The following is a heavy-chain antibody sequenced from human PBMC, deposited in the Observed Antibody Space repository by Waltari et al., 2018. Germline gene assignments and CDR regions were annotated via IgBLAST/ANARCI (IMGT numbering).Heavy chain of an antibody. J-gene: IGHJ4*02. CDR3: ARGGGSMVRGVIITPFDY. CDR2: IIPIFGTA. D-gene: IGHD3-10*01. Sequence: QVQLVQSGAEVKKPGSSVKVSCKASGGTFSSYAISWVRQAPGQGLEWMGGIIPIFGTANYAQKFQGRVTITTDESTSTAYMELSSLRSEDTAVYYCARGGGSMVRGVIITPFDYWGQGTLVTVSS. CDR1: GGTFSSYA. V-gene: IGHV1-69*05.